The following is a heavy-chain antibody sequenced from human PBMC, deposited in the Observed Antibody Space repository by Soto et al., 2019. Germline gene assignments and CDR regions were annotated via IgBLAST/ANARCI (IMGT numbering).Heavy chain of an antibody. D-gene: IGHD7-27*01. Sequence: QVQLVQSGAEVKKPGSSVKVSCKASGGTFSSYAISWVRQAPGQGLEWMGGTIPMFGTTSYAQRLQGRVTITADKSSSTAYMERSSLRSEDTAVYYCATGVGFYGMDVWGQGTTVTVSS. J-gene: IGHJ6*02. V-gene: IGHV1-69*06. CDR2: TIPMFGTT. CDR3: ATGVGFYGMDV. CDR1: GGTFSSYA.